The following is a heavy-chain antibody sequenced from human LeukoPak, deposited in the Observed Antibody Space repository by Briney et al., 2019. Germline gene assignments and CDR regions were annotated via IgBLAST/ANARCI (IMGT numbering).Heavy chain of an antibody. CDR1: GDSISTYY. V-gene: IGHV4-59*01. J-gene: IGHJ3*02. Sequence: SETLSLTCTVSGDSISTYYWSWVRQPPGKGLEWIGNIYHSGSTNYNPSLKSRVTISGDTSKNQFSLKLSSVTAADTAIYYCARVSPAVGAFDIWGRGTMVTVSS. CDR2: IYHSGST. CDR3: ARVSPAVGAFDI. D-gene: IGHD6-13*01.